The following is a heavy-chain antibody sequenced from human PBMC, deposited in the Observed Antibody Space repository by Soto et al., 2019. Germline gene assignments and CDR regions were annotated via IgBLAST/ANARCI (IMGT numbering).Heavy chain of an antibody. CDR1: GFPFRSYA. CDR3: VKAGDNLYDSASAL. V-gene: IGHV3-64D*06. CDR2: ISSNGDTT. Sequence: PGGSLRLSCSASGFPFRSYAIHWVRQAPEKGLDYVSAISSNGDTTYYADSVKGRFSISRDNSKNTVYLQMSSLRPEDTAMYYCVKAGDNLYDSASALWGQGTMVTVS. J-gene: IGHJ3*01. D-gene: IGHD3-9*01.